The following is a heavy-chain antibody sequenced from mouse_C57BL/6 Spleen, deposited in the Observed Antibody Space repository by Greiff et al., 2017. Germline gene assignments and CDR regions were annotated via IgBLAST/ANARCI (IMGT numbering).Heavy chain of an antibody. Sequence: QFQLQQSGAELSKPGASVKLSCKASGYTFTSYWMHWVKQRPGQGREWIGYINPSSGYTKFNQKFKDKATLTADKSSSTAYTQLSSLTYENSAVNSCARSYGSYGYFDVWGTGTTVTVSS. CDR3: ARSYGSYGYFDV. D-gene: IGHD2-1*01. V-gene: IGHV1-7*01. CDR1: GYTFTSYW. CDR2: INPSSGYT. J-gene: IGHJ1*03.